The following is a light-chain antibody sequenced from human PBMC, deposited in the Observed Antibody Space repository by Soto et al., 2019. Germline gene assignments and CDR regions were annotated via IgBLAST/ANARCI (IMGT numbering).Light chain of an antibody. Sequence: AIRMTQSPSSLSASTGDRVTITCRASQGISSYLAWYQQKPGKAPKLLIYAASTLQSGVPSRFSGSGSGTDFTLIISCLQSEDFATYYCQQYYSYSFTFGPGTKVDIK. J-gene: IGKJ3*01. V-gene: IGKV1-8*01. CDR3: QQYYSYSFT. CDR1: QGISSY. CDR2: AAS.